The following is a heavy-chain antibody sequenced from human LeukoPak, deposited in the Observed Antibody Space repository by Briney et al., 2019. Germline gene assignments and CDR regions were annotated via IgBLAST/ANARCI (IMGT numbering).Heavy chain of an antibody. J-gene: IGHJ3*02. Sequence: PGGSLRLSCAASGFTFSSYNMNWVRQAPGKGLEWVSSISSSSSYIYDADSVKGRFTISRDNAKNSLYLQMNSLRAEDTAVYYCARDLDGSGSYRFWAFDIWGQGTMVTVSS. V-gene: IGHV3-21*01. CDR3: ARDLDGSGSYRFWAFDI. CDR2: ISSSSSYI. D-gene: IGHD3-10*01. CDR1: GFTFSSYN.